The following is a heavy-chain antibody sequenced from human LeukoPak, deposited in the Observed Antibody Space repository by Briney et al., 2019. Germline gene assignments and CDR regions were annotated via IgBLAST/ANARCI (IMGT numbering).Heavy chain of an antibody. CDR2: MYLGGTT. CDR1: GGSISSLNL. Sequence: SETLSLTCIVSGGSISSLNLWSWLRQPPGKGLEWIGEMYLGGTTNFNPSLKSRVTILIDKSKSQLPLQLTSVTAADTAVYYCAGLEGRYSTDWFYFFDYWGQGALVTVSS. CDR3: AGLEGRYSTDWFYFFDY. J-gene: IGHJ4*02. D-gene: IGHD6-19*01. V-gene: IGHV4-4*02.